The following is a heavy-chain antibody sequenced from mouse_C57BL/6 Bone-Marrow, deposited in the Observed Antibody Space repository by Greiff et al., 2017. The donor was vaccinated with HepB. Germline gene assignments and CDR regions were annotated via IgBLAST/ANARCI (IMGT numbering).Heavy chain of an antibody. CDR3: ARRRQLRMDY. CDR1: GFTFSSYG. D-gene: IGHD3-2*02. J-gene: IGHJ4*01. CDR2: ISSGGSYN. V-gene: IGHV5-6*02. Sequence: DVKLVESGGDLVKPGGSLKLSCAASGFTFSSYGMSWVRQTPDKRLEWVATISSGGSYNYYPDSVKGRFTISRDNAKNTLYLQMSSLKSEDTAMYYGARRRQLRMDYWGQGTAVTVSS.